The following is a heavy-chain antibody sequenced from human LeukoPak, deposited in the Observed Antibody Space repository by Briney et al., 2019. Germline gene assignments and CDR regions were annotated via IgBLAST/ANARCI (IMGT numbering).Heavy chain of an antibody. CDR2: ISYDGSNK. Sequence: GGSLRLSCAASGFTFSSYAMSWVRQAPGKGLEWVAVISYDGSNKYYADSVKGRFTISRDNSKNTLYLQMNSLRAEDTAVYYCARDLSIDYYYYYYMDVWGKGTTVTVSS. J-gene: IGHJ6*03. CDR1: GFTFSSYA. V-gene: IGHV3-30-3*01. D-gene: IGHD6-6*01. CDR3: ARDLSIDYYYYYYMDV.